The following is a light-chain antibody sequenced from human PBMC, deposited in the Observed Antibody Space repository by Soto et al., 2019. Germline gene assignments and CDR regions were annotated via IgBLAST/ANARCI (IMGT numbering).Light chain of an antibody. J-gene: IGLJ2*01. CDR3: SSYTSSSTLV. CDR1: SSDVGGYNY. V-gene: IGLV2-14*01. CDR2: EVS. Sequence: QSVLTQPASVSGSPGQSITISCTGTSSDVGGYNYVSWYQQHPGKAHKLMIYEVSNRPSGVSNRFSGSKSGNTASLTISGLQAEDEADYYCSSYTSSSTLVFGGGTKVTVL.